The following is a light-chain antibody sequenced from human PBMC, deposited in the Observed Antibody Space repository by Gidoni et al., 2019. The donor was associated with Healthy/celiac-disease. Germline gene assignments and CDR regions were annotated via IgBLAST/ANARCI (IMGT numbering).Light chain of an antibody. Sequence: DLQMTQSPSSLSASVGDRVTNTCLASQSISSYLNWYQQKPGKAPKLLIYAASSLQRGVPSRCSGSGAGTDFTLTISSLQPEDFATYYCQQSYSTPYTFGQGTKLEIK. CDR1: QSISSY. CDR3: QQSYSTPYT. V-gene: IGKV1-39*01. CDR2: AAS. J-gene: IGKJ2*01.